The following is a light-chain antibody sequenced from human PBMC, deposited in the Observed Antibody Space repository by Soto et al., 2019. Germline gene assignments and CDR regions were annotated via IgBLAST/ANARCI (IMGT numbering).Light chain of an antibody. CDR2: EVT. CDR1: SSVVGGYDY. V-gene: IGLV2-14*01. CDR3: SSHTSDNTRV. J-gene: IGLJ1*01. Sequence: QSVLTQPASVSGSPGQSIAVSCTGTSSVVGGYDYVSWYQQHPDKAPKLIIYEVTSRPSGVSTRFSGSKSGNTASLTISGLQAEDEADYYCSSHTSDNTRVFGTGTKVTVL.